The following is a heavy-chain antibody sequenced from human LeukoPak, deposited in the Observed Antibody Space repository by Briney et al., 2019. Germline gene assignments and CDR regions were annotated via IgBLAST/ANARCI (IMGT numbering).Heavy chain of an antibody. CDR2: INAGNGNT. D-gene: IGHD5-12*01. CDR3: ARVSSYDFHPIDY. CDR1: GYTFTSYA. V-gene: IGHV1-3*01. J-gene: IGHJ4*02. Sequence: ASVKVSCKASGYTFTSYAMHWVRQAPGQRLEWMGWINAGNGNTKYSQKFQGRVTITRDTSANTAYMELSSLRSEDTAVYYCARVSSYDFHPIDYWGQGTLVTVSS.